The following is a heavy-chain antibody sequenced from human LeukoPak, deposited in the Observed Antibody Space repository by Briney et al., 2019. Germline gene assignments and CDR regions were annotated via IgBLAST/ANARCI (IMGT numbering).Heavy chain of an antibody. CDR3: ARGAYDYVWGSYRPTPYFDY. J-gene: IGHJ4*02. CDR1: GFTFSSYS. Sequence: GSLRLSCAASGFTFSSYSMNWVRQAPGKGLEWIGSTYYSGSTSYSPSLKSRVTISVDTSKNEFSLELSSVTAADTAVYYCARGAYDYVWGSYRPTPYFDYWGQGTLVTVSS. D-gene: IGHD3-16*02. CDR2: TYYSGST. V-gene: IGHV4-39*07.